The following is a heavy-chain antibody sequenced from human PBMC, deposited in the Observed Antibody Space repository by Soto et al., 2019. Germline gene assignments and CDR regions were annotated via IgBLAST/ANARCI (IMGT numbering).Heavy chain of an antibody. J-gene: IGHJ5*02. CDR2: IYSGGTT. CDR1: GFTVSSNY. Sequence: EVQLVESGGGLVQPGGSLRLSCAASGFTVSSNYMSWVRQAPGKGLEWASVIYSGGTTYYADSVQGRFTISRDNSKITLYLQMNSLRAQATAVYDCARNGDSSDYRGWFDPWGQGTLVTVSS. D-gene: IGHD3-22*01. V-gene: IGHV3-66*01. CDR3: ARNGDSSDYRGWFDP.